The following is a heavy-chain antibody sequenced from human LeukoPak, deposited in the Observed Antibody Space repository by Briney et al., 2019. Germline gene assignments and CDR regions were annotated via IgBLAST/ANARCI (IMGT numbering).Heavy chain of an antibody. J-gene: IGHJ3*02. D-gene: IGHD1-26*01. CDR2: SYYSGST. Sequence: SETLSLTCTVSGGSITHYYWTWIRQPPGKTLEWIGYSYYSGSTKYNPSLKSRITISVDTSNNQFSLNLRSVTAADTAVYYCATTTSGGDAFDIWGQGTMVTVSS. CDR3: ATTTSGGDAFDI. CDR1: GGSITHYY. V-gene: IGHV4-59*01.